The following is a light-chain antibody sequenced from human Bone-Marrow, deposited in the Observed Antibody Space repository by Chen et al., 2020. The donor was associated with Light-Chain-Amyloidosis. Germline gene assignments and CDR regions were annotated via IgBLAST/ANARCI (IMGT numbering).Light chain of an antibody. CDR2: DDS. V-gene: IGLV3-21*02. Sequence: SYVLTQPSSVSVAPGQTATIACGGNNIGSTSVHWYQQTPGQAPLLVVYDDSDRPSGIPERLSGSNSGTTAPLTSSRVEEGDEADYYCQVWDRSSDRPVFGGGTKLTVL. J-gene: IGLJ3*02. CDR1: NIGSTS. CDR3: QVWDRSSDRPV.